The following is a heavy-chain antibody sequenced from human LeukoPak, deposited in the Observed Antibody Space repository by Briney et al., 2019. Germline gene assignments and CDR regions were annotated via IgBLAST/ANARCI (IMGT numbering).Heavy chain of an antibody. CDR2: IYYSGST. J-gene: IGHJ4*02. Sequence: SETLSLTCTVSGGSISSYYWSWIRQPPGKGLEGIGYIYYSGSTNYNPSLKSRVTISVDTSKNQFSLKLSSVTAAGTAVYYCAREKKMATIDYWGQGTLVTVSS. CDR3: AREKKMATIDY. D-gene: IGHD5-24*01. V-gene: IGHV4-59*12. CDR1: GGSISSYY.